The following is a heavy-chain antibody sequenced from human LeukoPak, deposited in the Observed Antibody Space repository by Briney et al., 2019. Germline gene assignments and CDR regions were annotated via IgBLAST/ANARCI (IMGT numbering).Heavy chain of an antibody. J-gene: IGHJ5*02. D-gene: IGHD5-12*01. CDR2: INPNSGGT. V-gene: IGHV1-2*02. Sequence: GASVKVSCKASGYIFTGYYIHWVRQAPGQGLDWMGWINPNSGGTNYAQKFQGRFTMTRDVSITTAYMELSTLRSDDTAVYYCARSDIVGTKAPYNWFDPWGQGALVTVSS. CDR3: ARSDIVGTKAPYNWFDP. CDR1: GYIFTGYY.